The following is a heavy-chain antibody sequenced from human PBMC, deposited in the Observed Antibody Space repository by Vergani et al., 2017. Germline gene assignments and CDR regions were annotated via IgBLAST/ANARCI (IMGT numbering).Heavy chain of an antibody. Sequence: QVQLVESGGGVVQPGRSLRLSCAASGFTFSGFGMHWVRQAPGKGLEWVAFIWYDGSKEYYADSVKGRFTISRDNSKNTLYLQMNNLRAADTAVYYCARSGYCAHGVCYMTYYYYMDVWGKGTAVTVSS. CDR2: IWYDGSKE. CDR3: ARSGYCAHGVCYMTYYYYMDV. J-gene: IGHJ6*03. CDR1: GFTFSGFG. D-gene: IGHD2-8*01. V-gene: IGHV3-33*01.